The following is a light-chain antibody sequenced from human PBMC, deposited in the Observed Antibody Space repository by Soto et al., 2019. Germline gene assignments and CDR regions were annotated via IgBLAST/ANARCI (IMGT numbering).Light chain of an antibody. CDR2: DAS. CDR3: QQYTNWPLT. J-gene: IGKJ4*01. CDR1: HIVSNN. Sequence: EIVLTQSPATLSVSPGERATLSCRASHIVSNNLAWYQQKPGQAPRLLIYDASTRATGIPAGFSGSGSGTEFTLTISSLQSEDFAVYYCQQYTNWPLTFGGGTKVEIK. V-gene: IGKV3-15*01.